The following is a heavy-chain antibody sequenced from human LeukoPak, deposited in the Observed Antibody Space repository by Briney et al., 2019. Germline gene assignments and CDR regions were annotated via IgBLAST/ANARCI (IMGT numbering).Heavy chain of an antibody. CDR2: IYYSGST. D-gene: IGHD1-1*01. V-gene: IGHV4-31*03. Sequence: PSETLSLTCTVSGGSISSGGYYWSWIRQHPGKGLEWIGYIYYSGSTYYSPSLKSRVTISVDTSKNQFSLKLSSVTAADTAVYYCARGGGRRVNEIDYWGQGTLVTVSS. J-gene: IGHJ4*02. CDR1: GGSISSGGYY. CDR3: ARGGGRRVNEIDY.